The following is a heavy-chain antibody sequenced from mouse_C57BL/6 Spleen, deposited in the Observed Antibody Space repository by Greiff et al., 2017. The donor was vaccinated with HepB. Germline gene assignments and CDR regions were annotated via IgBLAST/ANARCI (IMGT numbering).Heavy chain of an antibody. CDR2: ISSGSSTI. J-gene: IGHJ1*03. V-gene: IGHV5-17*01. Sequence: EVMLVESGGGLVKPGGSLKLSCAASGFTFSDYGMHWVRQAPEKGLEWVAYISSGSSTIYYADTVKGRFTISRDNAKNTLFLQMTSLRSEDTAMYYCASPYYYGSSNWYFDVWGTGTTVTVSS. CDR1: GFTFSDYG. CDR3: ASPYYYGSSNWYFDV. D-gene: IGHD1-1*01.